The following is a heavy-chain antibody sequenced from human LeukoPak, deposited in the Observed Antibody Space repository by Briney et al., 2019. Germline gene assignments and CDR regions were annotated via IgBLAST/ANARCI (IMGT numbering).Heavy chain of an antibody. CDR2: ISHSGTT. V-gene: IGHV4-34*01. CDR3: AVQSPPYYYYYMDV. CDR1: GGSFSDYQ. Sequence: SETLSLTCAVSGGSFSDYQWNWIRQSPGKGLEWLGEISHSGTTTYNPSLKSRVTISVDTSKNQFSLKLSSVTAADTAVYYCAVQSPPYYYYYMDVWGKGTTVTVSS. J-gene: IGHJ6*03.